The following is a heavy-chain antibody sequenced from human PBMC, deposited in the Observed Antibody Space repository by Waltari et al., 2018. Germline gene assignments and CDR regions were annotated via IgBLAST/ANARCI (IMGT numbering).Heavy chain of an antibody. CDR3: ARVGVVRGVMDNWFDP. Sequence: QVQLQESGPGLVKPSETLSLTCAVSGYSISSGYYWGWIRQPPGKGLEWIGSIYHSGSTSYNPSLKSRFTISGDTSKNQFSLKLSSVTAADTAVDYCARVGVVRGVMDNWFDPWGQGTLVTVSS. J-gene: IGHJ5*02. CDR2: IYHSGST. CDR1: GYSISSGYY. V-gene: IGHV4-38-2*01. D-gene: IGHD3-10*01.